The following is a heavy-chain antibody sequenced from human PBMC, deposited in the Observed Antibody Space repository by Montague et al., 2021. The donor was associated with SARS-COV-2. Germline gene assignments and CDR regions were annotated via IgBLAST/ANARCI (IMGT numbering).Heavy chain of an antibody. CDR1: GGSFSTYS. J-gene: IGHJ6*03. CDR2: IHHGGST. Sequence: SETLSLTCAVHGGSFSTYSWNWIRQPPGKGLEWIGEIHHGGSTNYNPSLKSRVTISADTSKNQFSPKLTSVAAADTAVYYCARLGDGVVPSPILGVGPYYSCYYMDVWGKGTTVTVSS. D-gene: IGHD3-10*01. CDR3: ARLGDGVVPSPILGVGPYYSCYYMDV. V-gene: IGHV4-34*01.